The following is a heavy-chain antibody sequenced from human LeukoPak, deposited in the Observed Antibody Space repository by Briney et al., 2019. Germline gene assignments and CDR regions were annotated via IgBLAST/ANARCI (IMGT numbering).Heavy chain of an antibody. J-gene: IGHJ4*02. Sequence: ASVRVSCKASGYSLTELSIHWVRQAPGKGLEWMGGFNPENRETVYAQKFQGRVTMTEDTSTDTAYMEVNSLRSEDTAVYFCAATHSISDYWGQGTLIIVSS. V-gene: IGHV1-24*01. D-gene: IGHD2-21*01. CDR1: GYSLTELS. CDR2: FNPENRET. CDR3: AATHSISDY.